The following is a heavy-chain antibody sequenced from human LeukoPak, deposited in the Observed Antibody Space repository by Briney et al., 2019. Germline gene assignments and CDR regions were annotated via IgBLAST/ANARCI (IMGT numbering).Heavy chain of an antibody. D-gene: IGHD2-15*01. Sequence: GGSLRLXCAASGFIFSTYGMHWVRQAPGKGLEWVAFIRYDGSNKYYADSVKGRFTISRDNSKNTLYLQVNSLRAEDTAVYYCAKESCTGSSCYEPRWGQGTLVTVSS. CDR3: AKESCTGSSCYEPR. CDR2: IRYDGSNK. V-gene: IGHV3-30*02. J-gene: IGHJ4*02. CDR1: GFIFSTYG.